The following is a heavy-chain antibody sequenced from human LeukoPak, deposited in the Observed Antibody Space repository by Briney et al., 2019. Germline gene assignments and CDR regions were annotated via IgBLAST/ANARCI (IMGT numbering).Heavy chain of an antibody. CDR2: ISSSGSTI. D-gene: IGHD3-10*01. Sequence: PGGSLRLSCAASGFTFSDYHMSWIRQAPGEGLEWVSYISSSGSTIYYADSVKGRFTISRDNAKNSLYLQMNSLRAEDTAVYYCARGASYGSGSYYYDYWGQGTLVTVSS. CDR1: GFTFSDYH. J-gene: IGHJ4*02. CDR3: ARGASYGSGSYYYDY. V-gene: IGHV3-11*01.